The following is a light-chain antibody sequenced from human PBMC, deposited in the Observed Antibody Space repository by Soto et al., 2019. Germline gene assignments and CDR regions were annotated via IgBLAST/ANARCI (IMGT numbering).Light chain of an antibody. CDR3: QQFGGSPMYT. CDR2: GSS. Sequence: EVVMTQSPATLSVSPGERATLSCRASQSVRSHLAWYQQKPGQAPSLLIYGSSSRAPGIPDRFSGSVSGTDFTLTISRLEPDDFAVYYCQQFGGSPMYTFGQGTKLEIK. CDR1: QSVRSH. J-gene: IGKJ2*01. V-gene: IGKV3-20*01.